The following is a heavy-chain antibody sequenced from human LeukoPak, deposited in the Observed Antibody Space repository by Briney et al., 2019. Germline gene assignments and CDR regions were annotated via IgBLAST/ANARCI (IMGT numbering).Heavy chain of an antibody. Sequence: GGALRLSCAASGFTFSSYAMSWVRQAPGRGLEGVSSISGIGGSTYYAASVKGRFTISRDNAKNSLYLHMNSLRAEDTAVYYCARDLRDGYNLGAFDIWAQGTMVTVSS. CDR1: GFTFSSYA. CDR2: ISGIGGST. J-gene: IGHJ3*02. V-gene: IGHV3-23*01. D-gene: IGHD5-24*01. CDR3: ARDLRDGYNLGAFDI.